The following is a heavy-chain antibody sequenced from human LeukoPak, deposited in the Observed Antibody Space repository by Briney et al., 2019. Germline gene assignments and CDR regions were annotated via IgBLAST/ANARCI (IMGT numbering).Heavy chain of an antibody. J-gene: IGHJ4*02. CDR3: ARIYDFWSGYRDY. D-gene: IGHD3-3*01. CDR1: GFTFSSYS. CDR2: ISSSSSYI. Sequence: GGSLRLSCAASGFTFSSYSMNWVRQAPGKGLEWVSSISSSSSYIYYADSVKGRFTISRDNAKNSLYLQMNSLRAEDTAVYYCARIYDFWSGYRDYWGQGTLVTVSS. V-gene: IGHV3-21*01.